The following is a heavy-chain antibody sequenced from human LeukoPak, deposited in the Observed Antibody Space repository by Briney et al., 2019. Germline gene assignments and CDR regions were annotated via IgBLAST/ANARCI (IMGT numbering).Heavy chain of an antibody. J-gene: IGHJ4*02. CDR3: ASSLGPLTEY. D-gene: IGHD7-27*01. Sequence: PGGSLRLSCAASELNFGSHWMHWVRQTPGQGLLWVSRINSGGSGTSYADSVEGRFTISRDNAKNTVSLQMNSLRAEDTAVYFCASSLGPLTEYWGQGTLVTVSS. V-gene: IGHV3-74*01. CDR1: ELNFGSHW. CDR2: INSGGSGT.